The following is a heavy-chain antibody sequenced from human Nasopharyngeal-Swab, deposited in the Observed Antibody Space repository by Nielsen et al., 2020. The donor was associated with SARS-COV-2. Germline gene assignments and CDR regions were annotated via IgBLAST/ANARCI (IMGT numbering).Heavy chain of an antibody. CDR2: TYYRSKWYN. J-gene: IGHJ4*02. CDR3: AGDNYDYVWGRRYYFDY. CDR1: GDSVSSNSAA. D-gene: IGHD3-16*01. V-gene: IGHV6-1*01. Sequence: SQTLSLTCAISGDSVSSNSAAWNWIRQSPSRGLEWLGRTYYRSKWYNDYAVFVKSRITINPDTSKNQFSLQLNPVTPEDTAVYYCAGDNYDYVWGRRYYFDYWGQGTLVTVSS.